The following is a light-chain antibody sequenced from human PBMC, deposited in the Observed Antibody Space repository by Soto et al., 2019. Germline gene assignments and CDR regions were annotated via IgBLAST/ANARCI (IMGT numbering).Light chain of an antibody. Sequence: DRVAPSCRASQAVNTRLAWYQHKPGQAPRLLIYLTSNRAAGIPARFSGSGSGTDFTLTISSLQPEDFAVYYCQHRSILPGPSAQGTMVDVK. J-gene: IGKJ1*01. CDR1: QAVNTR. CDR3: QHRSILPGP. CDR2: LTS. V-gene: IGKV3-11*01.